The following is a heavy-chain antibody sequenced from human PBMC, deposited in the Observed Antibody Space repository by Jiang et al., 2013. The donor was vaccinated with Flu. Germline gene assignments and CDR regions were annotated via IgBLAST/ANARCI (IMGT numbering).Heavy chain of an antibody. V-gene: IGHV1-2*04. Sequence: EWMGWINPNSGGTNYAQKFQGWVTMTRDTSISTAYMELSRLRSDDTAVYYCARVSSGWSDAFDIWGQGTMVTVSS. CDR2: INPNSGGT. D-gene: IGHD6-19*01. J-gene: IGHJ3*02. CDR3: ARVSSGWSDAFDI.